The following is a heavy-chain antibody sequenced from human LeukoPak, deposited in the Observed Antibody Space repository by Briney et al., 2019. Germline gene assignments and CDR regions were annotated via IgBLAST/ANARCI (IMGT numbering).Heavy chain of an antibody. D-gene: IGHD2-15*01. CDR2: IIPIFGTA. Sequence: SVKVSCKASGGTFSSYAISWVRQAPGQGLEWMGGIIPIFGTANYAQKFQGRVTITADKSTSTAYMELSSLRSEDTAVYYCARDRPIYCSGGSSYLFDYWGQGTLVTVSS. J-gene: IGHJ4*02. V-gene: IGHV1-69*06. CDR1: GGTFSSYA. CDR3: ARDRPIYCSGGSSYLFDY.